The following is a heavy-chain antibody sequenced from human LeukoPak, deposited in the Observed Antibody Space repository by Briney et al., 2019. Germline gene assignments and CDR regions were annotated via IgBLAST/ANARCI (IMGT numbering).Heavy chain of an antibody. Sequence: ASVKVSCKASGYTFTSYAMHWVRQAPGQSLEWMGWISVGRGDSKCSQEFQGRVTLTRDTSATTAYLEVSSLRPEDMAVYYCARERGIRDAFDFWGQGTMVTVSS. CDR1: GYTFTSYA. CDR3: ARERGIRDAFDF. CDR2: ISVGRGDS. D-gene: IGHD1-14*01. J-gene: IGHJ3*01. V-gene: IGHV1-3*03.